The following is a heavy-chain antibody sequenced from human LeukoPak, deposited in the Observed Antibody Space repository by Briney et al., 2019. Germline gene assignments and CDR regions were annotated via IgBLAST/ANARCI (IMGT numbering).Heavy chain of an antibody. CDR2: IGSSSSTI. D-gene: IGHD2-2*01. J-gene: IGHJ5*02. Sequence: GGSLRLSCAASGFTFSSYSMNWVRQAPGKGLEWVSYIGSSSSTIYYADSVKGRFTISRDNAKKSLYLQMNSLRADDTAVHYCARVPAAIVGWFDTWGQGTLVTVSS. CDR1: GFTFSSYS. V-gene: IGHV3-48*04. CDR3: ARVPAAIVGWFDT.